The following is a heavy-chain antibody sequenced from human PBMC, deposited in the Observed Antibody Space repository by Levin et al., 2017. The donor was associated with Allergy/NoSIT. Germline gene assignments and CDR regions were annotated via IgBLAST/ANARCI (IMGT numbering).Heavy chain of an antibody. V-gene: IGHV3-23*01. J-gene: IGHJ5*02. CDR2: VSGDGLLT. CDR3: AKTRGYISAGFDA. Sequence: GESLKISCAASGFTISDYAMAWVRQAPGKGLDWVSGVSGDGLLTYYVDSVKGRFTISRDKSKNTLYLQMSSLRTEDTAFYSCAKTRGYISAGFDAWGQGTLVTVAS. CDR1: GFTISDYA. D-gene: IGHD5-18*01.